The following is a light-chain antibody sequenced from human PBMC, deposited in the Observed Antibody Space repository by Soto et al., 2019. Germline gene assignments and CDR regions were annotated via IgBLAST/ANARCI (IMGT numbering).Light chain of an antibody. CDR3: QQYGSSKT. V-gene: IGKV3-20*01. CDR2: GAS. J-gene: IGKJ1*01. CDR1: QNVNNNY. Sequence: NVLTQSPGTLSLSPGERATLSCRASQNVNNNYLAWYQQKPGQAPRLLIYGASSRATGIPDRFSSSGSGTDFTLTISRLEPEDYAVYYCQQYGSSKTFGQGTKVEIK.